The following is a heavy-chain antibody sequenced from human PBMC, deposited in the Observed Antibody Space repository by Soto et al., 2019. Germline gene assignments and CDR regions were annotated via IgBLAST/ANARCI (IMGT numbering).Heavy chain of an antibody. Sequence: QDQLVQSGAEVKKPGASVMVSCKAAGFTFNRYGISWVRQAPGQGLEWMGWISGYNGDTNYAQKFQGRVTLTTDTSTSTAYMELRSLKSDDTAVYYCARDRSRTSIYDYYGMDVWGQGTTVTVSS. CDR1: GFTFNRYG. D-gene: IGHD2-2*01. J-gene: IGHJ6*02. CDR2: ISGYNGDT. V-gene: IGHV1-18*04. CDR3: ARDRSRTSIYDYYGMDV.